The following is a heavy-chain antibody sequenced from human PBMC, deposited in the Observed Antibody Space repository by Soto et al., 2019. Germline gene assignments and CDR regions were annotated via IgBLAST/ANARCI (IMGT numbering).Heavy chain of an antibody. V-gene: IGHV2-26*01. Sequence: VTLRESGPELVKPTETLTLTCTVSGFALNNVKMGVSWIRQTPGKAPEWLAHIFSNEEKFYTPSLKTRLHISRDSSRGQVVLSMTNMDPVDTGTYFCARARLKSDYGTDWFGMDVWGPGATVTVSS. CDR3: ARARLKSDYGTDWFGMDV. J-gene: IGHJ6*02. CDR2: IFSNEEK. D-gene: IGHD3-9*01. CDR1: GFALNNVKMG.